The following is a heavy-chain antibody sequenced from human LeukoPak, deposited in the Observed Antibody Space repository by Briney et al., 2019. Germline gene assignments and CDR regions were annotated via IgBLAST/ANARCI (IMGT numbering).Heavy chain of an antibody. D-gene: IGHD2-21*01. Sequence: GASVKVSCKVSGYTLTELSMHWVRQAPGKGLEWMGGFDPEDGETIYAQKFQGRVTMTEDTSTDTAYMELSSLRSEDTAVYYCATGLGQKRGFDYWGQGTLVTVSS. CDR2: FDPEDGET. V-gene: IGHV1-24*01. J-gene: IGHJ4*02. CDR3: ATGLGQKRGFDY. CDR1: GYTLTELS.